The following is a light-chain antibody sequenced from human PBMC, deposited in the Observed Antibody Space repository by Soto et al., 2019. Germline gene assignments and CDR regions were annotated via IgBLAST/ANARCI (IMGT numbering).Light chain of an antibody. CDR3: ETWDSDIHTV. V-gene: IGLV4-60*02. J-gene: IGLJ3*02. Sequence: QPVLTQSSSASASLGSSVKLTCTLSSGHSSYIIAWHQQQPGKAPRYLMKLEGSGSYNKGSAVPDRFSGSRSGADRYRTSSNLQYEDEADYYCETWDSDIHTVFGGGIKLTVL. CDR1: SGHSSYI. CDR2: LEGSGSY.